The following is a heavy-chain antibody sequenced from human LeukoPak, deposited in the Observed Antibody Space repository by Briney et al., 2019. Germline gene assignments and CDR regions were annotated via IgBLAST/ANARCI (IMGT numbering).Heavy chain of an antibody. CDR1: GFTFSNYA. V-gene: IGHV3-23*01. Sequence: SGGSLRLSCAASGFTFSNYAMNWIRQAPGKGLEWVSHITGSGDNSYYTDSVKGRFTLSRDNSKNTLFLQMNSLRAEDTAVYYRTRDEGLVAGIWRALDIWGQGTMVTVSS. J-gene: IGHJ3*02. CDR2: ITGSGDNS. D-gene: IGHD6-19*01. CDR3: TRDEGLVAGIWRALDI.